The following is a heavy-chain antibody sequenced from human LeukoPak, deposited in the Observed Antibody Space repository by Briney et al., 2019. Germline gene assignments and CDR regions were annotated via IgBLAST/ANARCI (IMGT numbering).Heavy chain of an antibody. Sequence: SETLSLTCAVYGGSFSGYYWSWIRQPPGKGLEWIGEINHGGSTTYNPSLKSRVTISVDTSKNQFSLKLSSVTAADTAVYYCARVQFPITMVRGVEYWGQGTLVTVSS. D-gene: IGHD3-10*01. CDR2: INHGGST. CDR1: GGSFSGYY. V-gene: IGHV4-34*01. CDR3: ARVQFPITMVRGVEY. J-gene: IGHJ4*02.